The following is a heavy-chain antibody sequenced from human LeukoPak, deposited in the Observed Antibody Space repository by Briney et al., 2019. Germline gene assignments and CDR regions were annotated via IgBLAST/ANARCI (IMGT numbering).Heavy chain of an antibody. J-gene: IGHJ4*02. CDR1: GFTFSSYA. CDR3: VKGSESYCDSKSDY. V-gene: IGHV3-64*05. CDR2: ISSNGRTT. D-gene: IGHD3-22*01. Sequence: RGSLRLSCSASGFTFSSYALHWVGQAPGKGLEYVSAISSNGRTTYYADSAKGRFTISRDNSKNTLYIQMSSLRAEDTAVYYCVKGSESYCDSKSDYWGQGTLVTVSS.